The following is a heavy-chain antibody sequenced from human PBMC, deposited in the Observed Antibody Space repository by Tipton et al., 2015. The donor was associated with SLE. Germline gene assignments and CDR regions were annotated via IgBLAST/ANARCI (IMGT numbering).Heavy chain of an antibody. D-gene: IGHD6-13*01. J-gene: IGHJ4*02. CDR2: INHSGST. CDR1: GGSFSGYY. V-gene: IGHV4-34*01. CDR3: ARGARAYSSSWFGFDY. Sequence: GSLRFSCAVYGGSFSGYYWSWIRQPPGKGLEWIGEINHSGSTNYNPSLKSRVTISVDTSKNQFSLKLSSVTAADTAVYYCARGARAYSSSWFGFDYWGQGTLVTVSS.